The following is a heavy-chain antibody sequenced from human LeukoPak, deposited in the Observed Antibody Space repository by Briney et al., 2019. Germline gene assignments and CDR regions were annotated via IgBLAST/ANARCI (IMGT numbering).Heavy chain of an antibody. Sequence: PSVTLSLTCTVSGGSISPYYWSWSRQPPGKGLEWIGYVHYSGSTKYNPALKRRVTISLDTSKNQFSLRLSSVSAADTAVYYCARHYNSTRTTVFDYWGQGTLVTVSS. V-gene: IGHV4-59*08. J-gene: IGHJ4*02. CDR3: ARHYNSTRTTVFDY. CDR1: GGSISPYY. D-gene: IGHD4-11*01. CDR2: VHYSGST.